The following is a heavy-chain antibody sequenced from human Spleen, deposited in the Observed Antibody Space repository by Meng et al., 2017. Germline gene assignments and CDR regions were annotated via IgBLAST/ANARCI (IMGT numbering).Heavy chain of an antibody. CDR2: FYHTGNT. CDR1: GYSISSGYY. J-gene: IGHJ3*02. D-gene: IGHD3-16*01. CDR3: AGDGGGYYFGSYAYYLSGPENALDI. Sequence: SETLSLTCTVSGYSISSGYYWAWIRQPPGKGLEWIGSFYHTGNTYYNPSLKTRVTISADASKNQFSLRLTSVTAADTAVYYCAGDGGGYYFGSYAYYLSGPENALDIWGQGTMVTVSS. V-gene: IGHV4-38-2*02.